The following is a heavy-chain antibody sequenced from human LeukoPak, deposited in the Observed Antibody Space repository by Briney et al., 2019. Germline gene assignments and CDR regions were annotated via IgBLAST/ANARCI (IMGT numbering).Heavy chain of an antibody. CDR2: ISWNSGSI. J-gene: IGHJ2*01. V-gene: IGHV3-9*01. Sequence: PGRSLRLSCAASGFIFEDYAMHWLRQAPGKGLEWVPGISWNSGSIGYADSVKGRFTISRDNAKNSLYLQMNSLRTEDTAFYYCTKDVFDFGGYFELWGRGTLVTVSS. D-gene: IGHD3-16*01. CDR1: GFIFEDYA. CDR3: TKDVFDFGGYFEL.